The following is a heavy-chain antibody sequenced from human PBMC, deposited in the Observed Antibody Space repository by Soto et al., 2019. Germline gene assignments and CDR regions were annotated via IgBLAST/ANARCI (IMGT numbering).Heavy chain of an antibody. Sequence: RGSLRLSSAASGFTISSFALPWDRLSPGPGQVWGSAISGSGGSTYSADSVKGRLTISRDNSKNTLYLQMNSLRAEDTAVYYCAKEPPYYYDSSGYGPNWFDPWGQGTLVTVSS. CDR2: ISGSGGST. CDR3: AKEPPYYYDSSGYGPNWFDP. V-gene: IGHV3-23*01. CDR1: GFTISSFA. J-gene: IGHJ5*02. D-gene: IGHD3-22*01.